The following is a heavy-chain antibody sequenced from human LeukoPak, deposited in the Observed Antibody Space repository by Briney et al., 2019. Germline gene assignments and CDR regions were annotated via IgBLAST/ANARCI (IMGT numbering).Heavy chain of an antibody. Sequence: SETLSLTCTVSGGSIDNSHWTWIRQPPGEGLEWLGCIYNRGTTIYNPSLTSRLTIAVDTSKNQLSLRLSSVTAEDTAAYFCARDSPTSPPAYYGMDVWGRGTTVTVSS. CDR1: GGSIDNSH. J-gene: IGHJ6*02. CDR3: ARDSPTSPPAYYGMDV. D-gene: IGHD2-2*01. CDR2: IYNRGTT. V-gene: IGHV4-59*12.